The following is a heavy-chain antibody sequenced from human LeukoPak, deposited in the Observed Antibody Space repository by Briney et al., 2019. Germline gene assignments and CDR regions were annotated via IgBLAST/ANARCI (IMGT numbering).Heavy chain of an antibody. V-gene: IGHV3-23*01. D-gene: IGHD3-22*01. CDR1: GFTFSSYA. J-gene: IGHJ4*02. CDR2: ISGSGGST. CDR3: AKVAGASYDSSGYVDY. Sequence: PAGSLRLSCAASGFTFSSYAMSWVRQAPGKGLEWVSAISGSGGSTYYADSVKGRFTISRDNSKNTLYLQMNSLRAEDTAVYYCAKVAGASYDSSGYVDYWGQGTLVTVSS.